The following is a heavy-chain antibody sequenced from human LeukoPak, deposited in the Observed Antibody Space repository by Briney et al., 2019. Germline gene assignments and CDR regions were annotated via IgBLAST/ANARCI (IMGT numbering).Heavy chain of an antibody. V-gene: IGHV4-59*08. CDR2: IYYSGST. D-gene: IGHD3-22*01. Sequence: PSETLSLTCTVSGGSISSYYWSWIRQPPGKGLEWIGYIYYSGSTNYNPSLKSRVTISVDTPKNQFSLKLSSVTAADTAVYYCARHAHRWYYDSSGYPFDYWGQGTLVTVSS. CDR3: ARHAHRWYYDSSGYPFDY. J-gene: IGHJ4*02. CDR1: GGSISSYY.